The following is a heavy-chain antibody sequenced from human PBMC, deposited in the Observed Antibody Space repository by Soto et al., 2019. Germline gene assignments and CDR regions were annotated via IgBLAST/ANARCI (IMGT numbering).Heavy chain of an antibody. V-gene: IGHV3-48*01. CDR2: ISSSSSTI. J-gene: IGHJ4*02. CDR3: ALGSTQSFGY. Sequence: EVQLVESGGGLVQPGGSLRLSCAASGFTFSSYSMNWVRQAPGKGLEWVSYISSSSSTIYYADSVKGRFTISRDNAKNSLYFQKKSLGGEEPAVEYCALGSTQSFGYLGQGTLVPVSS. D-gene: IGHD1-26*01. CDR1: GFTFSSYS.